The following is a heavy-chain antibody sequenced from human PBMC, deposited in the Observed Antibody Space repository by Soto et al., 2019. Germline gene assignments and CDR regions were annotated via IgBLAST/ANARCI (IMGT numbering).Heavy chain of an antibody. CDR2: INPSGGST. CDR1: GYTFTSYY. D-gene: IGHD2-2*01. Sequence: EASVKVSCKASGYTFTSYYMHWVRQAPGQGLEWMGIINPSGGSTSYAQKFQGRVTMTRDTSTSTVYMELSSLRSEDTAVYYCASPLAPAAIAYYYYGMDVWGQGTTVTVSS. V-gene: IGHV1-46*03. CDR3: ASPLAPAAIAYYYYGMDV. J-gene: IGHJ6*02.